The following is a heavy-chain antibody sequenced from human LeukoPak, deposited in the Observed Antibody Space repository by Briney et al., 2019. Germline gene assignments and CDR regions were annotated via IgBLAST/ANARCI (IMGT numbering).Heavy chain of an antibody. CDR1: GFXFSSYW. CDR3: ARGWVPSDITLK. CDR2: INSDESDT. V-gene: IGHV3-74*01. D-gene: IGHD3-22*01. J-gene: IGHJ3*01. Sequence: GGSLRLSCAASGFXFSSYWIHWVRQAPGKGLLWVSRINSDESDTNYADSVKGRFTISRDNARNTLYLQMNSLRAEDTAVYYCARGWVPSDITLKWGQGTMVAVSS.